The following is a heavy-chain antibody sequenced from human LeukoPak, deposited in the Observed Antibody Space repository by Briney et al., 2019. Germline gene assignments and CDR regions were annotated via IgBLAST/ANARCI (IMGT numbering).Heavy chain of an antibody. CDR1: SGSISNSY. CDR3: ARGRRYYDSSGYSLNYFDY. J-gene: IGHJ4*02. V-gene: IGHV4-34*01. CDR2: MNQSGST. Sequence: PSETLSLTCTVSSGSISNSYWTWIRQPPGKGLEWIGEMNQSGSTNYNPSLKSRVTISVDTSKNQFSLKLSSVTAADTAVYYCARGRRYYDSSGYSLNYFDYWGQGTLVTVSS. D-gene: IGHD3-22*01.